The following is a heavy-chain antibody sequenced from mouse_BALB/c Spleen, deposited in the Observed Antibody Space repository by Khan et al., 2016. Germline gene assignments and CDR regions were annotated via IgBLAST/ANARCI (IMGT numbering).Heavy chain of an antibody. CDR1: GFDFSRYW. CDR2: INPDSSTI. CDR3: ARLGQLRYFDY. Sequence: EVKLLESGGGLVQPGGSLKLSCAASGFDFSRYWMSWVRQAPGKGLEWIGEINPDSSTINYTPSLKDKFIISRDNAKNTLYLQMSKVRSEDTAIYYSARLGQLRYFDYWGQGTTLTVSS. J-gene: IGHJ2*01. D-gene: IGHD1-1*01. V-gene: IGHV4-1*02.